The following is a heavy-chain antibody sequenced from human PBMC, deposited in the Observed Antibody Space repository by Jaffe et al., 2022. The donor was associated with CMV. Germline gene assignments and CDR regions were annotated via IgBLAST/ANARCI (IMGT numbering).Heavy chain of an antibody. CDR1: GYTFTSYY. J-gene: IGHJ6*02. CDR3: VAPDGSGYYYYGMDV. D-gene: IGHD5-12*01. Sequence: QVQLVQSGAEVKKPGASVKVSCKASGYTFTSYYMHWVRQAPGQGLEWMGIINPSGGSTSYAQKFQGRVTMTRDTSTSTVYMELSSLRSEDTAVYYCVAPDGSGYYYYGMDVWGQGTTVTVSS. V-gene: IGHV1-46*01. CDR2: INPSGGST.